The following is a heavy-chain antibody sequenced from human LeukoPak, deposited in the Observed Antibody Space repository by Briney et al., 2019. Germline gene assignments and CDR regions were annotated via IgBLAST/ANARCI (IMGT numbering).Heavy chain of an antibody. D-gene: IGHD3-16*01. CDR2: IWYDGSDK. J-gene: IGHJ4*02. CDR1: GFTFSNYG. V-gene: IGHV3-33*01. Sequence: GRSLRLSCAASGFTFSNYGMHWVRQAPGKGLEWGAVIWYDGSDKYHADSVKGRFTISRDNYKSTLYLQMNSLRVEDTAVYYCARPVVLGAYLRGAYYFDSWGQGTLVTVSS. CDR3: ARPVVLGAYLRGAYYFDS.